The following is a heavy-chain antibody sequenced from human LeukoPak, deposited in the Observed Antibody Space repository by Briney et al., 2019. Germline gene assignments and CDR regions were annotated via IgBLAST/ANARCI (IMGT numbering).Heavy chain of an antibody. CDR1: GFTFSSYG. Sequence: PGRSLRLSCAASGFTFSSYGMHWVRQAPGKGLEWVAVISYDGSNKYYADSVKGRFTISRDNSKNTLYLQMNSLRAEDTAVYYCAKDRVATTRYYYYGMDVWGQGTTVTVSS. CDR3: AKDRVATTRYYYYGMDV. V-gene: IGHV3-30*18. D-gene: IGHD5-12*01. CDR2: ISYDGSNK. J-gene: IGHJ6*02.